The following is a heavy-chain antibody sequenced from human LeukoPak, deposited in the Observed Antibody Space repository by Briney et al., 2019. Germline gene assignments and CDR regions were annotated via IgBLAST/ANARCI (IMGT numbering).Heavy chain of an antibody. J-gene: IGHJ4*02. Sequence: GSSVKVSCKASGGTFSSYAISWVRQAPGQGLEWMGGIIPIFGTANYAQKFQGRVTITADESTSTAYMELSSLRSEDTAVYYCAGLGDCSGGSCYSALGADYWGQGTLVTVSS. CDR2: IIPIFGTA. CDR1: GGTFSSYA. V-gene: IGHV1-69*01. CDR3: AGLGDCSGGSCYSALGADY. D-gene: IGHD2-15*01.